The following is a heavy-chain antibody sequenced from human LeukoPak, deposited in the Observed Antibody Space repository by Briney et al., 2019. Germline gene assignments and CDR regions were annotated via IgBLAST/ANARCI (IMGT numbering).Heavy chain of an antibody. Sequence: SETLSLTCTVSGGSISSGDYYWSWIRQPPGKGLEWIGYIYYSGSTYYNPSLKSRVTISVDTSKNQFSLKLSSVTAADTAVYYCARTSFHYYYGSGKSSDDYWGQGTLVTVSS. CDR2: IYYSGST. J-gene: IGHJ4*02. D-gene: IGHD3-10*01. CDR3: ARTSFHYYYGSGKSSDDY. V-gene: IGHV4-30-4*01. CDR1: GGSISSGDYY.